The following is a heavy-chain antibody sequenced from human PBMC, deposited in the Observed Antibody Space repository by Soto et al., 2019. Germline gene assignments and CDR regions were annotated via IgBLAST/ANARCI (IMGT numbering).Heavy chain of an antibody. Sequence: SETLSLTCTVSGGSISSGDYYWSWIRQPPGKGLEWIGYIYYSGSTYYNPSLKSRVTISVDTSKNQFSLKLSSVTAADTAVYYCASIAAAGTIDWFDPWGQGTLVTVSS. CDR2: IYYSGST. CDR3: ASIAAAGTIDWFDP. D-gene: IGHD6-13*01. J-gene: IGHJ5*02. V-gene: IGHV4-30-4*01. CDR1: GGSISSGDYY.